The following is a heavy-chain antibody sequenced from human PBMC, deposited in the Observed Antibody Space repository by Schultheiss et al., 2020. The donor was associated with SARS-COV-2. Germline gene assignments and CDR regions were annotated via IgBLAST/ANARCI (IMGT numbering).Heavy chain of an antibody. V-gene: IGHV3-7*03. CDR2: IKQDGSEK. D-gene: IGHD3-10*01. CDR3: AKGVFGATDY. CDR1: GFTFSSYW. Sequence: GGSLRLSCAASGFTFSSYWMSWVRQAPGKGLEWVANIKQDGSEKHYVDSVKGRFTISRDNAKNSLYLQMNSLRAEDTALYYCAKGVFGATDYWGQGTLVTVSS. J-gene: IGHJ4*02.